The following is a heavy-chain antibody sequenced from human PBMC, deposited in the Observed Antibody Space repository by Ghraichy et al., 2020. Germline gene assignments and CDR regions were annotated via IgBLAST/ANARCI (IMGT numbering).Heavy chain of an antibody. Sequence: SETLSLTCAVYGGSFSGYYWSWIRQPPGKGLEWIGEINHSGSTNYNPSLKSRVTISVDTSKNQFSLKLSTVTAADTAVYYCARVPGRPGYCSSTSCYRGQRRAYYYYYYMDVWGKGTTVTVSS. D-gene: IGHD2-2*02. CDR2: INHSGST. CDR1: GGSFSGYY. CDR3: ARVPGRPGYCSSTSCYRGQRRAYYYYYYMDV. V-gene: IGHV4-34*01. J-gene: IGHJ6*03.